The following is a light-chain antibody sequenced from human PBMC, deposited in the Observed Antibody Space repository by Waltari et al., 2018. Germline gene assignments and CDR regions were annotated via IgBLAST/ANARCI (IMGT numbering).Light chain of an antibody. J-gene: IGLJ2*01. CDR2: QDP. Sequence: SYDLTQPPSVSASPGQTASIACVGDKWGEKYVSWYQQKPGQSPVLVIYQDPKRPSVIPERFSASNSGNTATLTVSETQAVDEASYYCQTWDSNTVVFGGGTTLTVL. CDR1: KWGEKY. V-gene: IGLV3-1*01. CDR3: QTWDSNTVV.